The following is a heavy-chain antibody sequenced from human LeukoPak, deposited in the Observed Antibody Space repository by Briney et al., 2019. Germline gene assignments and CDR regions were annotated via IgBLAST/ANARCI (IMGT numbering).Heavy chain of an antibody. CDR1: GFTFDDYG. V-gene: IGHV3-20*04. CDR2: INWNGGST. D-gene: IGHD2-2*01. J-gene: IGHJ4*02. CDR3: ARSPAATAQGPFDY. Sequence: RPGGSLRLSCAAPGFTFDDYGMSWVRQAPGKGLEWVSGINWNGGSTGYADSVKGRFTISRDNAKNSLYLQMNSLRAEDTALYYCARSPAATAQGPFDYWGQGTLVTVSS.